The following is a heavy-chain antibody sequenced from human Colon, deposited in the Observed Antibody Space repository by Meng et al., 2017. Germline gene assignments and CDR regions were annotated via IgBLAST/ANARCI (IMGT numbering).Heavy chain of an antibody. Sequence: QVQLQQWGAGLLKPSATLSLTCAGYGGSFSGHYWTWIRQPPGKGLEWIGEINDSGSTHYNPSLGSRVTISVDTSKSQFSLKLISVTAADTGVYYCVDSKWSANYWGQGTLVTVSS. CDR3: VDSKWSANY. D-gene: IGHD3-3*01. V-gene: IGHV4-34*01. CDR2: INDSGST. J-gene: IGHJ4*02. CDR1: GGSFSGHY.